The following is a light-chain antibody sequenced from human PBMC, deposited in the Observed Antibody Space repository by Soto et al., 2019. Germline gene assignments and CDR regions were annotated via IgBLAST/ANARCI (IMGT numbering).Light chain of an antibody. V-gene: IGLV2-11*01. CDR2: DVS. CDR1: SSDVGGYNY. Sequence: QSALTQPRSVSGSPGQSVTLSCTGTSSDVGGYNYVSWYQQHPGKATKLMIYDVSKRPSGVPDRFSGSKSGNTASLTISGLQAEDEADYYCCSYAGSDGVFGTGTKLTVL. CDR3: CSYAGSDGV. J-gene: IGLJ1*01.